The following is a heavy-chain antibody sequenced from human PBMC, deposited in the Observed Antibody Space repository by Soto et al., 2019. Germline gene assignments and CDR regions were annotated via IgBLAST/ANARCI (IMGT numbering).Heavy chain of an antibody. CDR2: IYYSGST. CDR3: ARGVATIGP. J-gene: IGHJ6*02. V-gene: IGHV4-59*01. Sequence: SETLSLTCTVSGDSISSYYWSWIRQPPGKGLEWIGYIYYSGSTNYNPSLKSRVTISVDTSKNQFSPKLSSVTAADTAVYYCARGVATIGPWGQGTTVTVSS. D-gene: IGHD5-12*01. CDR1: GDSISSYY.